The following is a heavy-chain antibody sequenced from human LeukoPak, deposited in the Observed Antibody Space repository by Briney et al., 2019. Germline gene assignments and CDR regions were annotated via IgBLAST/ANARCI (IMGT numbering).Heavy chain of an antibody. Sequence: GGSLRLSCAASGFTFGSYWMHWVRQAPGKGLVWVSRINSDGSSSSYADSVKGRFTISRDNAKNTLYLQMNSLRAEDTAVYYCARDHVLSELELRPQDYWGQGTLVTVSS. V-gene: IGHV3-74*01. CDR2: INSDGSSS. CDR1: GFTFGSYW. D-gene: IGHD1-7*01. CDR3: ARDHVLSELELRPQDY. J-gene: IGHJ4*02.